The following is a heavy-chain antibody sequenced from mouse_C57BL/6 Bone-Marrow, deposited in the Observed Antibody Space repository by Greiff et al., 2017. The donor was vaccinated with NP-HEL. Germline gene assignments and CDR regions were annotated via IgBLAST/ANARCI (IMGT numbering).Heavy chain of an antibody. J-gene: IGHJ4*01. CDR3: TNPEGRGYAMDY. V-gene: IGHV14-4*01. Sequence: EVQLQQSGAELVRPGASVKLSCTASGFNIKDDYMHWVKQRPEQGLEWIGWIDPENGDTEYASKFQGKATITADTSSNTAYLQLSSLTSEDTAVYYCTNPEGRGYAMDYWGQGTSVTVSS. CDR1: GFNIKDDY. CDR2: IDPENGDT.